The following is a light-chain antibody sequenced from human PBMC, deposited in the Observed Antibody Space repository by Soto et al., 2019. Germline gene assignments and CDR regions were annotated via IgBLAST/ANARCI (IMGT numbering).Light chain of an antibody. CDR1: QSVSSN. J-gene: IGKJ1*01. V-gene: IGKV3-15*01. CDR3: QQYNNWPPTWT. CDR2: AVS. Sequence: EILVTQSPATLSVSTGERATLSCRASQSVSSNLAWYQQKPGQAPRLLIYAVSTRATGIPARFSGSGSGTEFTLTINSLQSEDFAVYYCQQYNNWPPTWTFGQGTKVDI.